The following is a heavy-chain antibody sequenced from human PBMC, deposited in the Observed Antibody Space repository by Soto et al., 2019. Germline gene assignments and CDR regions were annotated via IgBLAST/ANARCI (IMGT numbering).Heavy chain of an antibody. V-gene: IGHV3-53*01. Sequence: GGSLRLSCLASGITATNGHMSWVRQAPGKGLEWVSVIYSDDNTYYADSVKGRFTISRDTSKDTVYLQMNSLRADDTAVYYCARDWNWDKYFDFWDQVSQGTVSS. D-gene: IGHD1-7*01. J-gene: IGHJ4*02. CDR2: IYSDDNT. CDR1: GITATNGH. CDR3: ARDWNWDKYFDF.